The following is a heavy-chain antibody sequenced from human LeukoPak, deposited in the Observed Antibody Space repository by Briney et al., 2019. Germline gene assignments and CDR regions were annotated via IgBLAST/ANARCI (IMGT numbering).Heavy chain of an antibody. D-gene: IGHD1-26*01. J-gene: IGHJ4*02. CDR2: IYSGGNT. Sequence: PGGSLRLSCAASGFTVSSNYMSRVRQAPNKRLEWLSVIYSGGNTYYADSVKGRFTISRDNSMNTLYLQMNNLRVEDTAVYYCACLWGSTTSGTFDYWGQGTLVTVSS. CDR1: GFTVSSNY. V-gene: IGHV3-53*01. CDR3: ACLWGSTTSGTFDY.